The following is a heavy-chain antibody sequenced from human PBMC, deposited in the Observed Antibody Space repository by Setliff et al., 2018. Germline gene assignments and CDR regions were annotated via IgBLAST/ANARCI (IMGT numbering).Heavy chain of an antibody. V-gene: IGHV4-61*02. D-gene: IGHD3-3*01. CDR3: ARERMYYNFWSGYSDY. CDR2: IYTSGST. CDR1: GGSISSGSYY. Sequence: PSETLSLTCTVSGGSISSGSYYWSWIRQPAGKGLEWIGRIYTSGSTYYNPSLKSRVTISVDTSKNQFSLKLSSVTAADTAVYYCARERMYYNFWSGYSDYWGQGTLVTVSS. J-gene: IGHJ4*02.